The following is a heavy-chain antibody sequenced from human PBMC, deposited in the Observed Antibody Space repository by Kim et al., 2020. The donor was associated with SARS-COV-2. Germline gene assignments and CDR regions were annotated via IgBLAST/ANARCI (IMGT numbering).Heavy chain of an antibody. CDR3: ARGETRYY. CDR2: IYPGDSNT. J-gene: IGHJ4*02. V-gene: IGHV5-51*01. D-gene: IGHD3-9*01. CDR1: GYSFTSYW. Sequence: GESPKISCKASGYSFTSYWIGWVRQMPGKGLEWMGIIYPGDSNTRYSPSFQGQVTISADKSISTAYLQWNSLKASDTAIYYCARGETRYYWGQGTPVTVSS.